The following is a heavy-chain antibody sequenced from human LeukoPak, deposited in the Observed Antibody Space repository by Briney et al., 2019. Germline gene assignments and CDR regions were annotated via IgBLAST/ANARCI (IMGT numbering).Heavy chain of an antibody. Sequence: SETLSLTCAVYGGSFSGYYWSWIRQPPGKGLEWIGEINHSGSTNYNPSLKSRVTISVDTSKNQSSLKLSSVTAADTAAYYCARGLGKSVPDTGDPTFDYWGQGTLVTVSS. CDR3: ARGLGKSVPDTGDPTFDY. V-gene: IGHV4-34*01. CDR2: INHSGST. J-gene: IGHJ4*02. CDR1: GGSFSGYY. D-gene: IGHD2-2*01.